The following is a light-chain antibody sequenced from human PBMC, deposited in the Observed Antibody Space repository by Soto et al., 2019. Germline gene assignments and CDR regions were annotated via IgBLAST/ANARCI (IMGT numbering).Light chain of an antibody. CDR2: GAS. J-gene: IGKJ5*01. Sequence: ESVLTQSPGTLSLSPGERATLSCRASQTISSTYLAWYQQRPGQAPRLLIYGASNRATGIPDRFSGSGSGTDFTLTISRVEAEDVGVYYCMQRIEFPLTFGQGTRLEIK. CDR3: MQRIEFPLT. V-gene: IGKV3-20*01. CDR1: QTISSTY.